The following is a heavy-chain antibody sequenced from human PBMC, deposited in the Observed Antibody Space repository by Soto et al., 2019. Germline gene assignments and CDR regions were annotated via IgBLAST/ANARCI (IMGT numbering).Heavy chain of an antibody. Sequence: PSETLSLTCAVYGGSFSGYYWSWIRQPPGKGLEWIGYMYNTGSTVYNPSFKSRVTISVDTSKNQFSLKLSSVTAADTAVYYCARASPYSSGWDNWFDPWGQGTLVTVSS. CDR2: MYNTGST. J-gene: IGHJ5*02. CDR1: GGSFSGYY. CDR3: ARASPYSSGWDNWFDP. V-gene: IGHV4-59*01. D-gene: IGHD6-19*01.